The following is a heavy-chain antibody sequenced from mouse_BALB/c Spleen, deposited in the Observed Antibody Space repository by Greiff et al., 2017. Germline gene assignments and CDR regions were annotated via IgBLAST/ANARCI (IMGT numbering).Heavy chain of an antibody. D-gene: IGHD1-1*01. Sequence: EVQRVESGGGLVKPGGSLKLSCAASGFTFSSYAMSWVRQTPEKRLEWVATISSGGSYTYYPDSVKGRFTISRDNAKNTLYLQMSSLRSEDTAMYYCERQGAPTTVVPYYAMDYWGQGTSVTVSS. CDR1: GFTFSSYA. CDR2: ISSGGSYT. CDR3: ERQGAPTTVVPYYAMDY. V-gene: IGHV5-9-3*01. J-gene: IGHJ4*01.